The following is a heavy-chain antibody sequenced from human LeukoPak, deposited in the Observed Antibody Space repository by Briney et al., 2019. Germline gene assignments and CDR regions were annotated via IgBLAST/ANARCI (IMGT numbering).Heavy chain of an antibody. V-gene: IGHV4-31*03. CDR2: IYYSGST. CDR3: ARDCSSTSCHRYYYYYGMDV. CDR1: GGSISSGGYY. J-gene: IGHJ6*02. Sequence: NPSQTLSLTCTVSGGSISSGGYYWSWIRQHPGKGLEWIGYIYYSGSTYYNPSLKSRVTISVDTSKNQFSLKLSSVTAADTAVYYCARDCSSTSCHRYYYYYGMDVWGQGTTVTVSS. D-gene: IGHD2-2*01.